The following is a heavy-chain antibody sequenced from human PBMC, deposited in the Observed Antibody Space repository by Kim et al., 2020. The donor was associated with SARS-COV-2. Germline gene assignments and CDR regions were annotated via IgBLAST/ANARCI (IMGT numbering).Heavy chain of an antibody. V-gene: IGHV3-66*02. CDR3: ARDSRSASGWLGEHYYYGMDV. CDR2: IYSGGST. Sequence: GGSLRLSCAASGFTVSSNYMSWVRQAPGKGLEWVSVIYSGGSTYYADSVKGRFTISRDNSKNTLYLQMNSLRAEDTAVYYCARDSRSASGWLGEHYYYGMDVWGQGTTVTVSS. D-gene: IGHD3-10*01. CDR1: GFTVSSNY. J-gene: IGHJ6*02.